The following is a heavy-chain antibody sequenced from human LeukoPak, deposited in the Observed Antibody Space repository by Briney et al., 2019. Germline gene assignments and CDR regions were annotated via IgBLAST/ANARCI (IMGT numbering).Heavy chain of an antibody. V-gene: IGHV1-2*02. CDR3: ARAIVPVGAFDI. CDR1: GYTFTGYY. D-gene: IGHD3-22*01. CDR2: INPTGGGT. J-gene: IGHJ3*02. Sequence: ASVKVSCKASGYTFTGYYMHWVRQAPGQGLEWMGWINPTGGGTNYAQKFQGRVTMTRDTSISTAYMELSRLTSDDTAVYYCARAIVPVGAFDIWGQGTMVTVFS.